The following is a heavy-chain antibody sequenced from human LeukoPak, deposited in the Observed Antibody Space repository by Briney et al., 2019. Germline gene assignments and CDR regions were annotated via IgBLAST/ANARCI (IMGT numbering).Heavy chain of an antibody. CDR1: GFTSSSYG. D-gene: IGHD6-19*01. CDR2: IWYDGSNK. CDR3: ARGVGIAVAGTLFDY. V-gene: IGHV3-33*01. Sequence: GGSLRLSCAPSGFTSSSYGMHWVRQAPDTGLEWVAVIWYDGSNKYYADSVKGRFTISRDNSKNTLYLQMNSLRAEDTAVYYCARGVGIAVAGTLFDYWGQGTLVTVSS. J-gene: IGHJ4*02.